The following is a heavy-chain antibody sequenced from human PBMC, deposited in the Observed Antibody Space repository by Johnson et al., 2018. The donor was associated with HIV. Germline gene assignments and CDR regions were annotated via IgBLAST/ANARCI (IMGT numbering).Heavy chain of an antibody. Sequence: QVQLVESGGGVVQPGRSLRLSCAASGFTFSSYGMHWVRQAPGKGLEWVAVISYDGSNKYYADSVKGRFTISRDNSKNTLYLQMNSLRAEDTAVYYCAKDQYCTCGVCYSGAFDIWGQGTMVTVSS. CDR1: GFTFSSYG. CDR3: AKDQYCTCGVCYSGAFDI. J-gene: IGHJ3*02. D-gene: IGHD2-8*02. CDR2: ISYDGSNK. V-gene: IGHV3-30*18.